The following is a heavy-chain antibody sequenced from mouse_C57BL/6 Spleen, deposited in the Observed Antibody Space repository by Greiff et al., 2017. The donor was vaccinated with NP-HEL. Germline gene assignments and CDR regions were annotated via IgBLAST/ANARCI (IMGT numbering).Heavy chain of an antibody. CDR3: AIYDYDGFFDY. Sequence: VKLQQSGAELARPGASVKLSCKASGYTFTSYGISWVKQRTGQGLEWIGEIYPRSGNTYYNEKFKGKATLTADKSSSTAYMELRSLTSEDSAVYFCAIYDYDGFFDYWGQGTTLTVSS. J-gene: IGHJ2*01. CDR2: IYPRSGNT. V-gene: IGHV1-81*01. D-gene: IGHD2-4*01. CDR1: GYTFTSYG.